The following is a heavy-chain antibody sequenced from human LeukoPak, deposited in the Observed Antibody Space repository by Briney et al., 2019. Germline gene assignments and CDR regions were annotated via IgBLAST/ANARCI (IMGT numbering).Heavy chain of an antibody. CDR3: ATLDRTTDAFDI. CDR1: GGSISSSSYY. V-gene: IGHV4-39*01. D-gene: IGHD1-1*01. Sequence: SETLSLTCTVSGGSISSSSYYWGWIRQPPEKGLEWIGSIYYSGSTYYNPSLKSRVTISVDTSKNQFSLKLSSVTAADTAVYYCATLDRTTDAFDIWGQGTMVTVSS. CDR2: IYYSGST. J-gene: IGHJ3*02.